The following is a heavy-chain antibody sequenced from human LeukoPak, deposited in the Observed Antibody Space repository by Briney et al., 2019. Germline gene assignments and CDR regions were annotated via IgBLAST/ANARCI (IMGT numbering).Heavy chain of an antibody. Sequence: PGGSLRLSCATSGFTFSNYNMNWVRQAPGKGLEWVSSISSSGTFIYYADSVKGRFTISRDSAKNSLYLQMNSLRVEDTAVYYCARGESGTYNAFDIWGQGTMVTVSS. CDR2: ISSSGTFI. J-gene: IGHJ3*02. V-gene: IGHV3-21*01. CDR1: GFTFSNYN. CDR3: ARGESGTYNAFDI. D-gene: IGHD1-26*01.